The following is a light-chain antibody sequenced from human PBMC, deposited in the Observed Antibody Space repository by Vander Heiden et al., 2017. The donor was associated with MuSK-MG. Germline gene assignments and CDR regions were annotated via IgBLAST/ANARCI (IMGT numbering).Light chain of an antibody. V-gene: IGKV1-9*01. J-gene: IGKJ5*01. CDR1: QGISSD. CDR2: A. CDR3: QQLNSYPIT. Sequence: DIQLTQSPSFLSASVGDRITITCRASQGISSDGAWYQQKPGKAPKLLIYAASRFSGSGSGTEFTLTISSLQPEDFATYYCQQLNSYPITFGQGTPMEIK.